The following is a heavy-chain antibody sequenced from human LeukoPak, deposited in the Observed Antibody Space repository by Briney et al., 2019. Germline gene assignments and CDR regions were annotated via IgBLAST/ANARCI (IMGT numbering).Heavy chain of an antibody. CDR2: ISSSSSTI. J-gene: IGHJ4*02. V-gene: IGHV3-48*01. Sequence: GGSLRLSCAASGFTFSSYSVNWVRQAPGKGLEWASYISSSSSTIYYADSVKGRFTISRDNSKNTLYLQMNSLRAEDTAVYYCAKEVDILTGYPDYWGQGTLVTVSS. CDR3: AKEVDILTGYPDY. CDR1: GFTFSSYS. D-gene: IGHD3-9*01.